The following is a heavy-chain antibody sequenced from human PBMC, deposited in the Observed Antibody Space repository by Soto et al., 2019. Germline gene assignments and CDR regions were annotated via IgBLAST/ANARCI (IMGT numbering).Heavy chain of an antibody. CDR1: VFSLTSPGMC. V-gene: IGHV2-70*13. J-gene: IGHJ6*02. Sequence: SGPTRVNPTYTLTLTCTFSVFSLTSPGMCVSWIRQSPGKALEWLALIERDDDDKYYSTSLKTRLTISKDTRKNQVVLTMANKEPADTATYYCARSIGGPRRFNGMAVWGQGTTVTVSS. D-gene: IGHD1-26*01. CDR2: IERDDDDK. CDR3: ARSIGGPRRFNGMAV.